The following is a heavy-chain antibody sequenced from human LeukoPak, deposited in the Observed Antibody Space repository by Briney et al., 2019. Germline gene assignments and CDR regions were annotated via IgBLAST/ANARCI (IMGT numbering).Heavy chain of an antibody. V-gene: IGHV3-23*01. D-gene: IGHD1-26*01. J-gene: IGHJ4*02. Sequence: GGSLRLSCTASGLTFSTYALSWVRQTPGKGLEWLSVISATGSTTYYADSVRGRFTISRDNSKNTLYLQMNSLRVEDTAVYYCAKLSGSYTYYFDYWGQGTLVTVSS. CDR3: AKLSGSYTYYFDY. CDR1: GLTFSTYA. CDR2: ISATGSTT.